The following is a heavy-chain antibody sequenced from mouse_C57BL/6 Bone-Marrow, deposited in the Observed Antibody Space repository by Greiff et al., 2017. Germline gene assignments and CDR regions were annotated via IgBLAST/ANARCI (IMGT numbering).Heavy chain of an antibody. V-gene: IGHV1-55*01. CDR3: ARYDYDGTDFDY. D-gene: IGHD2-4*01. CDR1: GYTFTSYW. Sequence: QVQLQQPGAELVKPGASVKMSCKASGYTFTSYWITWVKQRPGQGLEWIGDIYPGSGSTNYNEKFKSKATLTVDTSSSTAYMQLSSLTSEESAVYYCARYDYDGTDFDYWGQGTTLTVSS. J-gene: IGHJ2*01. CDR2: IYPGSGST.